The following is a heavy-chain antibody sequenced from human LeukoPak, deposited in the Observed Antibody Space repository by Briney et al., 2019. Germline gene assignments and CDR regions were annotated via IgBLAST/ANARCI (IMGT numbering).Heavy chain of an antibody. Sequence: SETLSLTCTVSGYSISSGYYWGWIRQPPGKGLEWIGSIYHSGSTYYNPSLKSRVTISVDTSKNQFSLKLSSVTAADTAVYYCVRGAWITMVRGVIITPFLYNWFDPWGQGTLVTVSS. CDR2: IYHSGST. V-gene: IGHV4-38-2*02. CDR3: VRGAWITMVRGVIITPFLYNWFDP. J-gene: IGHJ5*02. D-gene: IGHD3-10*01. CDR1: GYSISSGYY.